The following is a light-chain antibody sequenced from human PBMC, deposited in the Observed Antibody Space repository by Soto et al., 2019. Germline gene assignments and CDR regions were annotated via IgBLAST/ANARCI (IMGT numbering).Light chain of an antibody. CDR2: GAS. CDR3: QQYNNGPPLT. V-gene: IGKV3-15*01. CDR1: QSVAIN. J-gene: IGKJ4*01. Sequence: EIVMTQSPATLSVSPGERATLSCRASQSVAINLAWYQQKPGPAPTLLIYGASTRATGTPARFRGSGSGTEFTLTISSLQSEDFAVYYCQQYNNGPPLTFGGGTKVEIK.